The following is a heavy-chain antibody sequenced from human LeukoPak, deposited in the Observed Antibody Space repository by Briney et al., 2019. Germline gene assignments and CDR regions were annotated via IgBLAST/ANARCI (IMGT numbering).Heavy chain of an antibody. CDR1: GLTFSSYW. V-gene: IGHV3-7*01. CDR3: ARDLAGPPQEAFDI. Sequence: GGSLRLSCAASGLTFSSYWMSWVRQAPGKGLEWVTNIKQDGSEKHYVDSVTGRFTISRDNTKNSLYLQMNSLRADDTAVYYCARDLAGPPQEAFDIWGQGTMVTVSS. J-gene: IGHJ3*02. CDR2: IKQDGSEK.